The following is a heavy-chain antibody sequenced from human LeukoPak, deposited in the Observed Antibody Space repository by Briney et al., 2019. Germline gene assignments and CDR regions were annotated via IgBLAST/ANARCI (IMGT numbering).Heavy chain of an antibody. Sequence: GESLKISCKGSGYSFTTYWIAWVRPMPGKGLEWMGIIYPGDSDTTYSPSFQGQVTISADKSISTAYLQWSSLKASDTAMYYCARRGYSGYEDAFDIWGQGTMVTVSS. V-gene: IGHV5-51*01. CDR3: ARRGYSGYEDAFDI. CDR1: GYSFTTYW. CDR2: IYPGDSDT. J-gene: IGHJ3*02. D-gene: IGHD5-12*01.